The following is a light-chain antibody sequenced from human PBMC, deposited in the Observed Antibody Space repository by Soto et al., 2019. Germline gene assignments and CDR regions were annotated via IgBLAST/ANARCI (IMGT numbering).Light chain of an antibody. CDR3: QQYGSSGT. J-gene: IGKJ1*01. V-gene: IGKV3-20*01. CDR1: QSVSNNY. Sequence: EIVLTQSPGTLSLSPGERATLSCRASQSVSNNYLAWYQQKPGKAPRLLIYGASNRATGIPDRLSVSGSGTDFTLPIRRLESEDFAVYYCQQYGSSGTFGQGTKVDIK. CDR2: GAS.